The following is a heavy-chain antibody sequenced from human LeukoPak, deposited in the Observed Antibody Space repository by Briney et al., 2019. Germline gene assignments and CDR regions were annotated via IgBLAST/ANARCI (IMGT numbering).Heavy chain of an antibody. CDR2: IDPGDSYT. CDR1: GYSFTRYW. Sequence: GESLKISCKGSGYSFTRYWISWVRQMPGKGLEWMGRIDPGDSYTNHSPSFQGHVTISADKSISTAYLQWSSLKASDTAMYYCARHYSSGSDFDYWGQGTLVTVSS. D-gene: IGHD6-19*01. V-gene: IGHV5-10-1*01. CDR3: ARHYSSGSDFDY. J-gene: IGHJ4*02.